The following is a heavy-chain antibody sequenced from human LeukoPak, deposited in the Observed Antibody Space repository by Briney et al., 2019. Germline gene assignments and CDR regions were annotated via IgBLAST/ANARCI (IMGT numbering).Heavy chain of an antibody. V-gene: IGHV4-59*08. CDR1: GGSVSSYY. Sequence: SETLSLTCSVSGGSVSSYYWSWIRQPPGKGLEWIGYIYYSGSTNYNPSLKSRVTISVDTSKNQFSLKLSSVTAADTAVYYCARHRIGGNWGHFDYWGQGTLVTVSS. CDR2: IYYSGST. J-gene: IGHJ4*02. D-gene: IGHD7-27*01. CDR3: ARHRIGGNWGHFDY.